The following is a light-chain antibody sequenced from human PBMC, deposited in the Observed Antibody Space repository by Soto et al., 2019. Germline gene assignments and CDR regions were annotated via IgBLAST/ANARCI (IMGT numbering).Light chain of an antibody. CDR2: LNSDGNH. CDR3: QSWDTGIHRV. CDR1: SGHSTYA. J-gene: IGLJ2*01. V-gene: IGLV4-69*01. Sequence: QPVLAQSPSASASLGASVKLTCTLSSGHSTYAIAWHQQQPEKGPRYLMKLNSDGNHTKGDGIPDRFSGSSSGAERYLSISSLQSEDEADYYCQSWDTGIHRVFGGGTKLTVL.